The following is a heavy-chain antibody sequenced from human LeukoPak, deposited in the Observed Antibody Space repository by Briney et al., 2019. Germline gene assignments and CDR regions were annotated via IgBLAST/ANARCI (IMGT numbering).Heavy chain of an antibody. CDR3: ASALDFDDSRDF. D-gene: IGHD4-17*01. V-gene: IGHV3-7*01. CDR1: GFSIRTFW. Sequence: GGSLRLSCVASGFSIRTFWMTWVRQAPGKGLEWVANIRGDESRLYYVDSVKGRFTISRDNAKNSLYLQMNSLRVEDTAVYHCASALDFDDSRDFWGQGTLVTVSS. J-gene: IGHJ4*02. CDR2: IRGDESRL.